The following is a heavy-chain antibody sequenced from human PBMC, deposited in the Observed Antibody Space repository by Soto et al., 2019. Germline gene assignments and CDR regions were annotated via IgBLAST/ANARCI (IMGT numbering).Heavy chain of an antibody. CDR2: ISDSGGNT. CDR1: GFTFSSYS. Sequence: EVQLTESGGGLVQPGGSLRLSSAASGFTFSSYSMTWVREAPGKGLEWVSGISDSGGNTWYADSVKGRFTISRDNSKNTLFLQMNSLRAEDTAVYFCSTWSGFGDAWGQGTLVTVSS. CDR3: STWSGFGDA. D-gene: IGHD3-10*01. J-gene: IGHJ5*02. V-gene: IGHV3-23*01.